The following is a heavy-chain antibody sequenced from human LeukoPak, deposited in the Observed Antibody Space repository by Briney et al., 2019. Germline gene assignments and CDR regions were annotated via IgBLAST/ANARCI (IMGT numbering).Heavy chain of an antibody. CDR2: ISYDGSNK. V-gene: IGHV3-30*18. D-gene: IGHD3-16*01. Sequence: PGRSLRLSCAASGFTFSSYGMHWVRQAPGKGLEWVAVISYDGSNKYYADSVKGRFTISRDNSKNTLYLQMNSLRAEDTAVYYCAKDGGYYYGMDVWGQGTTVTVSS. J-gene: IGHJ6*02. CDR1: GFTFSSYG. CDR3: AKDGGYYYGMDV.